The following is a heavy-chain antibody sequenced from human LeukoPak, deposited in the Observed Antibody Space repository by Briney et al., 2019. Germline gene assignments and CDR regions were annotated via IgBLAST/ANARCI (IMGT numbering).Heavy chain of an antibody. V-gene: IGHV4-61*02. CDR3: ARVLGYDFWSGYGFLASDAFDI. J-gene: IGHJ3*02. Sequence: PSQTLSLTCTVSGGSISSGSYYWSWIRQPAGKGLEWIGRIYISGSTNYNPSLKSRVTISVDTSKNEFSLKLSSVTAADTAVYYCARVLGYDFWSGYGFLASDAFDIWGQGTMVTVSS. CDR2: IYISGST. D-gene: IGHD3-3*01. CDR1: GGSISSGSYY.